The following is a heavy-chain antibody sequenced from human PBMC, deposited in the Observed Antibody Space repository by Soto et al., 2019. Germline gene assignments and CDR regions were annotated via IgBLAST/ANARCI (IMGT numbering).Heavy chain of an antibody. CDR2: IIPIFGTA. Sequence: QVQLVQSGAEVKKPGSSVKVSCKASGGTFSSYAISWVRQAPGQGLEWMGGIIPIFGTANYAQKFQGRVTITADESTSTAYMELSSLRSEDTAVYYCARGDLTYYYDSSGYYSFDYWGQGTLVTVSS. CDR3: ARGDLTYYYDSSGYYSFDY. CDR1: GGTFSSYA. J-gene: IGHJ4*02. V-gene: IGHV1-69*01. D-gene: IGHD3-22*01.